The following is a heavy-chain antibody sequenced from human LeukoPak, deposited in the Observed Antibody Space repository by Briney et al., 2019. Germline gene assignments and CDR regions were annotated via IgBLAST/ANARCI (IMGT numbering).Heavy chain of an antibody. CDR2: IDNDGSTT. V-gene: IGHV3-74*01. J-gene: IGHJ4*02. CDR1: GFTFSSYI. Sequence: GGSLRLSCAASGFTFSSYIMHWVRQVPGKGLVWVSRIDNDGSTTRYAESVKGRSTISRDNAKNTLYLQMNSLRVEDAAVYYCARDSDGYNFWGQGTLVTVSP. CDR3: ARDSDGYNF. D-gene: IGHD5-24*01.